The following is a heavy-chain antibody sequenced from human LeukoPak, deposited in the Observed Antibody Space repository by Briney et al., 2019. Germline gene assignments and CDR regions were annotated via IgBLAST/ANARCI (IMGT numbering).Heavy chain of an antibody. D-gene: IGHD3-3*01. V-gene: IGHV3-30*03. CDR2: ISYDGSNK. CDR1: GFTFSSYG. J-gene: IGHJ3*02. CDR3: ARGLPLRHAFDI. Sequence: PGRSLRLSCAASGFTFSSYGMHWVRQAPGKGLEWVAVISYDGSNKYYADSVKGRFTISRDNSKNSLYLQMSSLRAEDTAVYYCARGLPLRHAFDIWGQGTMVTVSS.